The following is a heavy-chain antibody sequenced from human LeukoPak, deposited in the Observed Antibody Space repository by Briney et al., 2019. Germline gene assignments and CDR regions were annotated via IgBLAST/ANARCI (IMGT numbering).Heavy chain of an antibody. V-gene: IGHV3-30*18. CDR1: GFPFSSYG. CDR2: ISYDGSNK. J-gene: IGHJ6*02. CDR3: AKDRMVRGRLYYYGMDV. Sequence: PGGSLLLSCAASGFPFSSYGMHWVRPAPGKGLEWVAVISYDGSNKYYADSVKGRFTISRDNSKNTLYLQMNSLRAEDTAVYYCAKDRMVRGRLYYYGMDVWGQGTTVTVSS. D-gene: IGHD3-10*01.